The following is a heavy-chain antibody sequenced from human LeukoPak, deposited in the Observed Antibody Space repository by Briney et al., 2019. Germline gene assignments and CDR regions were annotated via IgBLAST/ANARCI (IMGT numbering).Heavy chain of an antibody. V-gene: IGHV3-7*01. CDR2: IKQDGSEK. Sequence: GGSLRLSCAASGFTFSRYWMSWVRQAPGKGLEWVANIKQDGSEKYYVDSVKGRFTISRDNAKNSLYLQMNSLRAEDTAVYYCAELGITMIGGVWGKGTTVTISS. D-gene: IGHD3-10*02. CDR3: AELGITMIGGV. CDR1: GFTFSRYW. J-gene: IGHJ6*04.